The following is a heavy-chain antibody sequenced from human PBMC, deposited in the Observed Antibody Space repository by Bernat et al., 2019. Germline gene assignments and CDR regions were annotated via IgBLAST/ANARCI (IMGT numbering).Heavy chain of an antibody. CDR1: GFTVGSNS. CDR2: IYSGGST. V-gene: IGHV3-66*04. CDR3: ASQIVAAAN. Sequence: EVQLVESGGGLVQPGGSLGLSCAASGFTVGSNSISWVGQAPGKGWGWVSVIYSGGSTYYADSVKGRFTISRDNSKNTLYLQMNSLRAEDTAVYYCASQIVAAANWGQGTLVTVSS. J-gene: IGHJ4*02. D-gene: IGHD6-13*01.